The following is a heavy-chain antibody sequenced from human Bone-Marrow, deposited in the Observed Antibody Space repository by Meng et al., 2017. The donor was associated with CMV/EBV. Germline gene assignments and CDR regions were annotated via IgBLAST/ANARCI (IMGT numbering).Heavy chain of an antibody. CDR2: INHSGST. Sequence: SETLSLTCTVSGGSISSSSYYWGWIRQPPGKGLEWIGEINHSGSTNYNPSLKSRVTISVDTSKNQFSLKLSSVTAADTAVYYCARARELLQGHNWFDPWGQGTLVTVSS. CDR3: ARARELLQGHNWFDP. CDR1: GGSISSSSYY. V-gene: IGHV4-39*07. D-gene: IGHD1-26*01. J-gene: IGHJ5*02.